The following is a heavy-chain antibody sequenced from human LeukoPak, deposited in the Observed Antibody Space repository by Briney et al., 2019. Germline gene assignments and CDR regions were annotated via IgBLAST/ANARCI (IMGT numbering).Heavy chain of an antibody. CDR1: GGSISSYY. CDR2: IYYSGST. CDR3: ARLPSLVTPYYFDY. V-gene: IGHV4-59*08. D-gene: IGHD4-11*01. J-gene: IGHJ4*02. Sequence: PSETLSLTCTVSGGSISSYYWSWIRQPPGKGLEWIGYIYYSGSTNYNPSHKSRVTISVDTSKNQFSLKLSSVTAADTAVYYCARLPSLVTPYYFDYWGQGTLVTVSS.